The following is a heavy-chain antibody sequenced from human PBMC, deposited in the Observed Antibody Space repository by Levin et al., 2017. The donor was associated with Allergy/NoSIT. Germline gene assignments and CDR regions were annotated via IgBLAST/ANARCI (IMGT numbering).Heavy chain of an antibody. J-gene: IGHJ5*02. CDR1: GFTFSGSA. Sequence: GGSLRLSCAASGFTFSGSAMHWVRQASGKGLEWVGRIRSKANSYATAYAASVKGRFTISRDDSKNTAYLQMNSLKTEDTAVYYCTWGNYYDSSGYYFGGGFDPWGQGTLVTVSS. CDR2: IRSKANSYAT. V-gene: IGHV3-73*01. D-gene: IGHD3-22*01. CDR3: TWGNYYDSSGYYFGGGFDP.